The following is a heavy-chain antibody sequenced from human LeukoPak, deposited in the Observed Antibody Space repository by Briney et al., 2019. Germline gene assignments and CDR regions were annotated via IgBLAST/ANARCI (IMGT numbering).Heavy chain of an antibody. CDR1: GDSISSGDYY. CDR2: IYSGGRI. J-gene: IGHJ3*02. V-gene: IGHV4-39*07. D-gene: IGHD4-11*01. CDR3: ARAPWAYGNYVHAFDI. Sequence: SETLSLTCTVSGDSISSGDYYWGWIRQPPGKGLEWIGSIYSGGRIYYNPSLKSRVSISIDTSNNDLSLKVTSVTAADTAGYYCARAPWAYGNYVHAFDIWGQGTMVTVSS.